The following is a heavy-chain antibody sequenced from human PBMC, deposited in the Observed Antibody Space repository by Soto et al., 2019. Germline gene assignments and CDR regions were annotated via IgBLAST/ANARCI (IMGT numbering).Heavy chain of an antibody. CDR1: GFTFSSYS. V-gene: IGHV3-30*03. CDR2: ISFDGSSK. J-gene: IGHJ4*02. Sequence: GGSLRLACAASGFTFSSYSMNWVRQAPGKGLEWVASISFDGSSKNYADSVKGRFAISRDITNSTLYLQVNSLRPEDTAVYFCARSFATEAHFDYWGQATLVTVSS. CDR3: ARSFATEAHFDY.